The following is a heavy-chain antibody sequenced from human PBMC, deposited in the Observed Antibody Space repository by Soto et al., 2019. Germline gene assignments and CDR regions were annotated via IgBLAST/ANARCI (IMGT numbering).Heavy chain of an antibody. D-gene: IGHD4-4*01. Sequence: SETLSLTCTVSGGSVSSGSYYWSWIRQPPXKGLEWIGYIYYSGSTDYNPSLKSRVTISVDTSKNQFSLKLSSVTAADTAVYYCARGRDYSNLMTNXFDYWGQGTLVPVSS. V-gene: IGHV4-61*01. CDR1: GGSVSSGSYY. CDR2: IYYSGST. J-gene: IGHJ4*02. CDR3: ARGRDYSNLMTNXFDY.